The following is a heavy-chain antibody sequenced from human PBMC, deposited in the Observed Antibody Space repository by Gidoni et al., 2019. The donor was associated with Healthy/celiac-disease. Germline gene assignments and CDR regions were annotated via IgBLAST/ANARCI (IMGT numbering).Heavy chain of an antibody. V-gene: IGHV4-34*01. CDR1: GGSFSGYY. J-gene: IGHJ4*02. Sequence: QVQLQQWGAGLLTPSETLSLTCAVYGGSFSGYYWSWIRQPPGKGLEWIGEINHSGSTNYNPSLKSRVTISVDTSKNQFSLKLSSVTAAETAVYYCARGGFEDTAMATGYWGQGTLVTVSS. CDR2: INHSGST. D-gene: IGHD5-18*01. CDR3: ARGGFEDTAMATGY.